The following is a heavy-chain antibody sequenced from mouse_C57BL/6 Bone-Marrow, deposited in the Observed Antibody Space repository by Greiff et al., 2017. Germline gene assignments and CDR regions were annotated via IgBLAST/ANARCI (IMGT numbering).Heavy chain of an antibody. CDR2: IWTGGGT. Sequence: VKLQESGPGLVAPSQSLSITCTVSGFSLTSYAISWVRQPPGKGLEWLGVIWTGGGTNYNSALNSRLSISKDNSKSQVFLKMNSLQTDDTARYYCASLYYAGFAYWGQGTLVTVSA. CDR1: GFSLTSYA. V-gene: IGHV2-9-1*01. J-gene: IGHJ3*01. CDR3: ASLYYAGFAY. D-gene: IGHD2-1*01.